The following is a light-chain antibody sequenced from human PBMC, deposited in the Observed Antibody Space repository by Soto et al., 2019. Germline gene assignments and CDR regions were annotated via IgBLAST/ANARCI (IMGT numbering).Light chain of an antibody. V-gene: IGKV3D-20*02. CDR3: QQRSSCPLT. Sequence: IVLTQSPATLSLSPWERATLSCRASQSLTSDYLAWYQQKPGQTPRLLIHGASSRATGIPDRFSGSGSGTNFTLTISSLEPEDFAVYYCQQRSSCPLTFGGGTKVDIK. J-gene: IGKJ4*01. CDR2: GAS. CDR1: QSLTSDY.